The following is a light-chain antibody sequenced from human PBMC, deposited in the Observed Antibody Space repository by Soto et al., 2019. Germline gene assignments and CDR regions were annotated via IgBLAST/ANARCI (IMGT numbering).Light chain of an antibody. CDR2: YKSDSEK. V-gene: IGLV5-45*03. CDR3: LIWHNNAYV. J-gene: IGLJ1*01. Sequence: QSVLTQPSSLSASPGASASLTCTLRSDINVATYRIYWYQQKPGSPPHYLLMYKSDSEKQQGSGVPSRFSGSKDGSANAGILLISGLQSEDEADYYCLIWHNNAYVFGAGTKVTVL. CDR1: SDINVATYR.